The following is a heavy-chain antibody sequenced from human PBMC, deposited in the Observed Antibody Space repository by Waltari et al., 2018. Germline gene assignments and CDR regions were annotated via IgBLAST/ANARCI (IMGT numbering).Heavy chain of an antibody. J-gene: IGHJ4*02. Sequence: QVQLQESGPGLVKPSETLSRTSAVSGYSNRTYYYWVWIRQPPGKGLEWIGNIHHSGSTYYNPSLKSRVSISLDTSKNQFSLELSSLTADDTAVYYCARGQGYWGQGTLVTVSS. V-gene: IGHV4-38-2*01. CDR2: IHHSGST. CDR3: ARGQGY. CDR1: GYSNRTYYY.